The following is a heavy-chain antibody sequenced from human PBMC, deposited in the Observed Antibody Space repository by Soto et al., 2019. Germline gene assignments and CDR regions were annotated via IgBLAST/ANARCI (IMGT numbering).Heavy chain of an antibody. J-gene: IGHJ3*02. CDR3: ARLSRIAALGLDVLDM. CDR1: GGTFSSYV. Sequence: QVQLVQSGAEVKKPGSSVKVSCKASGGTFSSYVINWVRQAPGQGLEWMGGIIPIFGTANYPQKFQGRVTISADEPTSTAYMALSCLRSEDTAVYYCARLSRIAALGLDVLDMWGQWTRVTVSS. CDR2: IIPIFGTA. D-gene: IGHD6-13*01. V-gene: IGHV1-69*12.